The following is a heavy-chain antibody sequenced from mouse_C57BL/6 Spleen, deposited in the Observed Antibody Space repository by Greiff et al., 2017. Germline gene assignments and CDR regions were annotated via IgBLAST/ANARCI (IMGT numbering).Heavy chain of an antibody. V-gene: IGHV5-4*01. CDR3: ARDGGYGNFDY. D-gene: IGHD2-1*01. Sequence: EVQGVESGGGLVKPGGSLKLSCAASGFTFSSYAMSWVRQTPEKRLEWVATISDGGSYTYYPDNVKGRFTISRDNAKNNLYLQMSHRKSEDTAMYYCARDGGYGNFDYWGQGTTLTVSS. CDR2: ISDGGSYT. J-gene: IGHJ2*01. CDR1: GFTFSSYA.